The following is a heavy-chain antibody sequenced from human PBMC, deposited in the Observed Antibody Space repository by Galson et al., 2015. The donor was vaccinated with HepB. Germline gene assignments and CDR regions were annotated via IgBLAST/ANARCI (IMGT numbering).Heavy chain of an antibody. J-gene: IGHJ4*02. CDR1: GFTFSSYG. V-gene: IGHV3-33*06. D-gene: IGHD6-13*01. CDR3: AKDGYSSSWAEFDY. CDR2: IWYDGSNK. Sequence: SLRLSCAASGFTFSSYGMHWVRQAPGKGLEWVAVIWYDGSNKYYADSVKGRFTISRDNSKNTLYLQMNSLRAEDTAVYYCAKDGYSSSWAEFDYWGQGTLVTVSS.